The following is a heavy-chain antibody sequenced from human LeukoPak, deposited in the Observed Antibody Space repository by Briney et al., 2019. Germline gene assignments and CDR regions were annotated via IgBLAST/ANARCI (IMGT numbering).Heavy chain of an antibody. D-gene: IGHD5-18*01. CDR1: GGSISSYY. CDR3: ARGAAGYSYG. CDR2: IYYSGST. Sequence: SETLSLTCTVSGGSISSYYWSWIRQPPGKGLEWIGHIYYSGSTNYNPSLKSRVTISIDTSKNQFSLRLSSVTAADAAVYYCARGAAGYSYGWGQGTLVTVSS. V-gene: IGHV4-59*01. J-gene: IGHJ4*02.